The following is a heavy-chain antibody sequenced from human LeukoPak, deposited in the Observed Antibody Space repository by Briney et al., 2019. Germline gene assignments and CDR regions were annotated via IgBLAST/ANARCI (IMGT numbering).Heavy chain of an antibody. CDR2: ITSSGGTT. J-gene: IGHJ2*01. CDR1: GLTFSSYG. V-gene: IGHV3-23*01. D-gene: IGHD1-26*01. CDR3: AKNFLGSGAFSWYFDL. Sequence: GGSLRLSCAASGLTFSSYGMSWVRQAPGKGLEWVSSITSSGGTTYVDSVQGRFTNSRDSSKNTLYLQMNSLRAEDSAVYFCAKNFLGSGAFSWYFDLWGRGTLVTVSS.